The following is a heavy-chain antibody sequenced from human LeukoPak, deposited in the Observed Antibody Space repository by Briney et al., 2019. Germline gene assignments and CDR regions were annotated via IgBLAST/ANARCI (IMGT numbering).Heavy chain of an antibody. D-gene: IGHD1-26*01. V-gene: IGHV7-4-1*02. Sequence: GASVEVSCKASGYTFTSYAMNWVRQAPGQGLEWMGWINTNTGNPTYAQGFTGRFVFSLDTSVSTAYLQISSLKAEDTAVYYCARVLSGSYSKAFDYWGQGTLVTVSS. CDR3: ARVLSGSYSKAFDY. CDR2: INTNTGNP. CDR1: GYTFTSYA. J-gene: IGHJ4*02.